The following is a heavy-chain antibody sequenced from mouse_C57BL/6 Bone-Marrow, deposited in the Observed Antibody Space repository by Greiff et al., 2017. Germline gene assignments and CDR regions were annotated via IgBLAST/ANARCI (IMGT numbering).Heavy chain of an antibody. CDR3: TAYYGSSFWYFDV. CDR2: LDPEDGDT. J-gene: IGHJ1*03. V-gene: IGHV14-1*01. Sequence: EVQLQQSGAELVRPGASVKLSCTASGFNIKDYYMHWVKQRPEQGLEWIGRLDPEDGDTEYAPKFQGKATMTADTSSNTAYLQLSSLTSEDTAVYYCTAYYGSSFWYFDVWGTGTTVTVSS. CDR1: GFNIKDYY. D-gene: IGHD1-1*01.